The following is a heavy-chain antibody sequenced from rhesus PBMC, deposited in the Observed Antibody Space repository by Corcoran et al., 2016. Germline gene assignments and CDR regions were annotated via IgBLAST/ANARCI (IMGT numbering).Heavy chain of an antibody. J-gene: IGHJ4*01. CDR2: IYGSGSST. CDR1: GGSISSSY. D-gene: IGHD5-30*01. V-gene: IGHV4-169*01. CDR3: ARVSGYSGYSFDY. Sequence: QLQLQESGPGLVKPSVTLSVTCAVSGGSISSSYCSWIRQAPGKGLEWIGYIYGSGSSTNYNPSLKSRVTLSVDTSKNQLSLELGSVTTADTAVYYCARVSGYSGYSFDYWGQGVLVTVSS.